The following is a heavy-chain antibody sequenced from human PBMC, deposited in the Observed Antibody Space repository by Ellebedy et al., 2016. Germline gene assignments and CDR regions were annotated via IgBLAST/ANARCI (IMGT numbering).Heavy chain of an antibody. CDR2: IHYSGTT. J-gene: IGHJ4*02. Sequence: SETLSFTXTVSDGSISAYYWNWIRQPPGNGLEWIGNIHYSGTTNYNPSLKSRFTISVDTSRNEFSLKVTSVTAADTAVYSCARGARRDGYLVGFDYWGQGILVIVSS. CDR3: ARGARRDGYLVGFDY. D-gene: IGHD5-24*01. V-gene: IGHV4-59*12. CDR1: DGSISAYY.